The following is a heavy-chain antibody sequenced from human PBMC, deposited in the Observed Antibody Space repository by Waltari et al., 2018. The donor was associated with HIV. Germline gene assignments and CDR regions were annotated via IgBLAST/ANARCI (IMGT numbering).Heavy chain of an antibody. V-gene: IGHV3-33*01. D-gene: IGHD3-10*01. J-gene: IGHJ4*02. CDR1: GFPFSSYG. Sequence: QVQLVESGGGVVQPGRYLRLSCAASGFPFSSYGMHWVRQAPGKGLEWGAVIWYDGSNKYYADSVKGRFTISRDNSKNTLYLQMNSLRAEDTAVYYCARESSYGSGTYFDYWGQGTLVTVSS. CDR3: ARESSYGSGTYFDY. CDR2: IWYDGSNK.